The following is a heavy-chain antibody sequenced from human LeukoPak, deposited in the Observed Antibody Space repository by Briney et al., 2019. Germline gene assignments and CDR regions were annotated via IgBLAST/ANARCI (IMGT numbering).Heavy chain of an antibody. CDR1: GYTFTNYA. CDR3: ARGDSSSYHPRIDY. Sequence: ASVKVSCKASGYTFTNYAMNWVRQAPGQGLEWMGWINPNSGGTNYAQKFQGRVTMTRDTSISTAYMELSSLRSEDTAVYYCARGDSSSYHPRIDYWGQGTLVTVSS. J-gene: IGHJ4*02. V-gene: IGHV1-2*02. CDR2: INPNSGGT. D-gene: IGHD6-13*01.